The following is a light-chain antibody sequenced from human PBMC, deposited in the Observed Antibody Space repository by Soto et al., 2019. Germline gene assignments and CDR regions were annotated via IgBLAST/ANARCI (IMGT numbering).Light chain of an antibody. V-gene: IGKV1-39*01. Sequence: DIQMTQSPSSLSASIGDRVTITCRASQSISSYLNWFQQKPGEAPKLLIQAASSLQSGVPSRFSGTGSGTDFTLTINSLQHEDFAVYYCQQSYSAPVTFGQGNKV. J-gene: IGKJ2*01. CDR3: QQSYSAPVT. CDR2: AAS. CDR1: QSISSY.